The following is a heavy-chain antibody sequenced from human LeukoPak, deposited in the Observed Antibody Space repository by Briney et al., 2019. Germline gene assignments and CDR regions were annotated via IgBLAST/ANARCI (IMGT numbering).Heavy chain of an antibody. CDR3: ARDGRFPPEVLPRYFGY. CDR1: GGSISSSSYY. Sequence: TSETLSLTCTVSGGSISSSSYYWGWIRQPPGKGLEWIGSIYYSGSTYYNPSLKSRVTISVDTSKNQFSLKLSSVTAADTAVYYCARDGRFPPEVLPRYFGYWGQGTLVTVSS. D-gene: IGHD1-26*01. J-gene: IGHJ4*02. V-gene: IGHV4-39*07. CDR2: IYYSGST.